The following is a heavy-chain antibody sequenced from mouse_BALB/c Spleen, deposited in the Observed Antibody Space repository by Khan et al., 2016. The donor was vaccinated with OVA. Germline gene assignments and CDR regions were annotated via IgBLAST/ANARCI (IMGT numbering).Heavy chain of an antibody. CDR3: AGDDDFGGDARDY. J-gene: IGHJ4*01. V-gene: IGHV1S56*01. Sequence: QVQLQQSGPELVKPGASVRISCKASGYTFTTYYIHWVKQRPGQGLAWIGWIYPGSINTKYNEQFKGKATLTADKSSSTAYIQLSSLTSEDSAVFFGAGDDDFGGDARDYWGQGTSVTVAS. CDR1: GYTFTTYY. CDR2: IYPGSINT. D-gene: IGHD2-13*01.